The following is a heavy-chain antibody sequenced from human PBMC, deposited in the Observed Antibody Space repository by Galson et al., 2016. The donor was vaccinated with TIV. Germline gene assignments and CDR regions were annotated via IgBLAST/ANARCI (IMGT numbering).Heavy chain of an antibody. J-gene: IGHJ4*02. CDR2: ISYDGTNK. CDR3: AKIDSSGYNYGGRFVY. D-gene: IGHD3-22*01. V-gene: IGHV3-30*04. CDR1: GFTFSSYA. Sequence: LRLSCAASGFTFSSYAMNWVRQAPGKGLEWVAVISYDGTNKYYADSVKGRFTISRDNSKNTVFLQMNSLRVEDTAVYYCAKIDSSGYNYGGRFVYWGQGTLVTVSS.